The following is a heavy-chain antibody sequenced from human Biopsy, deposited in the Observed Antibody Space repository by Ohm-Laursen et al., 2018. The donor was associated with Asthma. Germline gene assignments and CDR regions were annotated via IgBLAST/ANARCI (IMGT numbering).Heavy chain of an antibody. D-gene: IGHD3-10*01. V-gene: IGHV1-18*01. J-gene: IGHJ6*02. CDR2: ISVYNGNT. CDR1: GYTFNSAG. Sequence: SSVKVSCKTSGYTFNSAGITWVRQAPGQGLAWMGWISVYNGNTKVAQKLQDRVTMITDTSTSAAYMELRSLRSDDTAVYFCARAVDYSHYYGIDVWGQGTTVTVS. CDR3: ARAVDYSHYYGIDV.